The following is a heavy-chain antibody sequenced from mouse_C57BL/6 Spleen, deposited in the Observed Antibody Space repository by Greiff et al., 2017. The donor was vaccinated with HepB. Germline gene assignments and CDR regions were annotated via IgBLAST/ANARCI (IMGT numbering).Heavy chain of an antibody. CDR1: GYTFTDYY. V-gene: IGHV1-26*01. CDR2: INPNNGGT. CDR3: ARKQLRGAWFAY. J-gene: IGHJ3*01. Sequence: EVQLQQSGPELVKPGASVKISCKASGYTFTDYYMNWVKQSHGKSLEWIGDINPNNGGTSYNQKFKGKATLTVDKSSSTAYMELRSLTSEDSAVYYCARKQLRGAWFAYWGQGTLVTVSA. D-gene: IGHD3-2*02.